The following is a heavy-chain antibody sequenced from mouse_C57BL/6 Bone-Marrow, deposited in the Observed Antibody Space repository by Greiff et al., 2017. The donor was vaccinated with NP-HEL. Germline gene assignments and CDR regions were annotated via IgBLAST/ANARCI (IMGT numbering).Heavy chain of an antibody. Sequence: QVQLQQSGPGLVQPSQSLSITCTVSGFSLTSYGVHWVRQSPGKGLEWLGVIWRGGSTDYNAAFMSRLSITKDNSKSQVFFKMNSLQADDTAICYCAKNRDYDYDVRAMDYWGQGTSVTVSS. CDR3: AKNRDYDYDVRAMDY. CDR1: GFSLTSYG. CDR2: IWRGGST. J-gene: IGHJ4*01. D-gene: IGHD2-4*01. V-gene: IGHV2-5*01.